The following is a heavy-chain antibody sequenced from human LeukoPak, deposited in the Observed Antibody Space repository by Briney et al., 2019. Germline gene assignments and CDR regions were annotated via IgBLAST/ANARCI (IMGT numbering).Heavy chain of an antibody. D-gene: IGHD2-21*01. Sequence: PSETLSLTCTVSGGSISNYYWSWIRQSPGKGLEWIGYIFYSGNTNYNPSLKSRVTISVDTSKNQFSLKLSSVTAADTAVYYCARDYCGGDCYPGIFDYWGQGTLVTVSS. CDR2: IFYSGNT. J-gene: IGHJ4*02. CDR3: ARDYCGGDCYPGIFDY. V-gene: IGHV4-59*01. CDR1: GGSISNYY.